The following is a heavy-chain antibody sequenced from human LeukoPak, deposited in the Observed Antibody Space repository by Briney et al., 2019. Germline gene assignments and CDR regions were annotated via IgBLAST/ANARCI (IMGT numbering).Heavy chain of an antibody. CDR1: GYTFNNYY. V-gene: IGHV1-2*02. J-gene: IGHJ5*02. CDR3: TREARAGNWFDP. Sequence: ASVKASCKASGYTFNNYYIHWVRQAPGQGLGWMGWTNPDSGATKYAEKFQGRVTMTRDTSIRTVYMELSRLTSDDTAVFYCTREARAGNWFDPWGQGTPVTVAS. D-gene: IGHD5-12*01. CDR2: TNPDSGAT.